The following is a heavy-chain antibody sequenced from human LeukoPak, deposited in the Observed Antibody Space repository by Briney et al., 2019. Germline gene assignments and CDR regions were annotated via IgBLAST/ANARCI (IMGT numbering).Heavy chain of an antibody. J-gene: IGHJ4*02. Sequence: GGSLRLSCAASGFTYSSYCMSWVRQAPGKGLEWVANIIQDGSEKYYVDSVKGRFTISRDNAKNSLYLQMNSLRAEDTAIYYCARDRFGESTFDYWGQGTLVTVSS. CDR2: IIQDGSEK. CDR1: GFTYSSYC. CDR3: ARDRFGESTFDY. V-gene: IGHV3-7*01. D-gene: IGHD3-10*01.